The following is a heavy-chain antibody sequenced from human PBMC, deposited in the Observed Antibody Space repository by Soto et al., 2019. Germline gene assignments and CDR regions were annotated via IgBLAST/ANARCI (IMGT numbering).Heavy chain of an antibody. CDR3: ARDYYSGSYYSPWFDP. J-gene: IGHJ5*02. CDR1: GYTFTSYA. D-gene: IGHD3-10*01. Sequence: QVQLVQSGAEVKKPGASVKVSCKASGYTFTSYAMHWVRQAPGQRLEWMGWINAGNGNTKYSQKFHGRVTITRDTSASTAYMELSSLRSEDTAVYYCARDYYSGSYYSPWFDPWGQGTLVTVSS. CDR2: INAGNGNT. V-gene: IGHV1-3*01.